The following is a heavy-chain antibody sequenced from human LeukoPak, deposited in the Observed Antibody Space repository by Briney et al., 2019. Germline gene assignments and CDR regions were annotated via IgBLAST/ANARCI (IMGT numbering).Heavy chain of an antibody. CDR1: GVTFSSFS. D-gene: IGHD1-26*01. J-gene: IGHJ4*02. V-gene: IGHV3-48*04. CDR2: ISSSGRSK. CDR3: ASQSSGSSTRAPDF. Sequence: PGGSLRLSCETSGVTFSSFSLNWVRQAPGKGLERLSYISSSGRSKYYADSVKGRFLVSRDNAKNSLYLQMDSLRAEDTALYYCASQSSGSSTRAPDFWGQGTLVTVSS.